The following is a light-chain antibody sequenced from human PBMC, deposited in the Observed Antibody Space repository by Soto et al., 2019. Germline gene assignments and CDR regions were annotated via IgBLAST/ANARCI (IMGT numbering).Light chain of an antibody. CDR2: DAS. Sequence: IVLTQSPTTLSLSPGERATLSCRASQSVNSYLAWYQQKPGQAPRLLIYDASNRSTGIPARFSGSGSGTDFNLPISSLEPEDFAVYYCQQRSNWPPLTFGGGTQVEIK. V-gene: IGKV3-11*01. CDR3: QQRSNWPPLT. J-gene: IGKJ4*01. CDR1: QSVNSY.